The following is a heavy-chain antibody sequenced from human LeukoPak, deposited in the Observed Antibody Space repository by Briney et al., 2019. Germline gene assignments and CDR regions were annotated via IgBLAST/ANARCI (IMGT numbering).Heavy chain of an antibody. CDR1: GGSISSYF. CDR2: IYTSGST. D-gene: IGHD5-12*01. CDR3: ARVRLPFYYYYMDV. J-gene: IGHJ6*03. Sequence: SETLSLTCTVSGGSISSYFWSWIRQPPGKGLEWIGYIYTSGSTNYNPSLKSRVTISVDTSKNQFSLKLSSVTAADTAVYCCARVRLPFYYYYMDVWGKGTTVTVSS. V-gene: IGHV4-4*09.